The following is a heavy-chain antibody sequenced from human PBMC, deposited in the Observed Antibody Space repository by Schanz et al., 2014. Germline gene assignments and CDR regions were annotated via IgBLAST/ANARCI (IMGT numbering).Heavy chain of an antibody. J-gene: IGHJ6*02. V-gene: IGHV3-53*04. D-gene: IGHD3-10*01. Sequence: EVQLVASGGGLVQPGGSLRLSCAASGFTVSNSYIHWVRQAPGKGLEWVSTIYSSGSTYYADSVRGRFTISRDNSMNTVYLQMNSLRSDDAAVYYCARAQGVIRLYYGVDVWGQGTTVTVSS. CDR1: GFTVSNSY. CDR2: IYSSGST. CDR3: ARAQGVIRLYYGVDV.